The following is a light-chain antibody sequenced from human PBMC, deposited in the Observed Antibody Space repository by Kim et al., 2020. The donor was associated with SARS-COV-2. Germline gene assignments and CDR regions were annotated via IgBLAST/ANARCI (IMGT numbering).Light chain of an antibody. CDR2: DAA. CDR1: HNVDVN. J-gene: IGKJ4*01. V-gene: IGKV3-11*01. CDR3: QQRGSWPPALT. Sequence: PGKSACLSCSVSHNVDVNLAWYEQTPGQPPRLRIYDAAIRAAGIPDRFSGSGSGTDFTLTIGSLAPEDFADYYCQQRGSWPPALTFGGGTKVDI.